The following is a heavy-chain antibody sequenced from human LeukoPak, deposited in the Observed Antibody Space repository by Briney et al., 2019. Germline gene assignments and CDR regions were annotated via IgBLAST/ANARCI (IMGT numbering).Heavy chain of an antibody. CDR1: GFTFSSYA. V-gene: IGHV3-23*01. Sequence: GGSLRLSCAASGFTFSSYAMSWVRQAPGKGLEWVSAISGSGGSTYYADSVKGRFTISRDNSENTLYLQMNSLRAEDTAVYYCASKLTAVAGYFDCWGQGTLVTVSS. CDR2: ISGSGGST. J-gene: IGHJ4*02. CDR3: ASKLTAVAGYFDC. D-gene: IGHD6-19*01.